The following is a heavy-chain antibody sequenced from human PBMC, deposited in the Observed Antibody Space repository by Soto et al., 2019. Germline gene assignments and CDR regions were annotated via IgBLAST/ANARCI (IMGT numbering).Heavy chain of an antibody. CDR2: ISWNSGSI. J-gene: IGHJ6*02. D-gene: IGHD2-2*01. V-gene: IGHV3-9*01. Sequence: GGSLRLSCAASGFSFDDYAMQWVRQAPGKGLEWVSGISWNSGSIGYADSVKGRFTISRDNAKDSLYLQMNSLRAEDTALYYCAKVGGYCSSTSCPYGMDVWGQGPTVTVYS. CDR3: AKVGGYCSSTSCPYGMDV. CDR1: GFSFDDYA.